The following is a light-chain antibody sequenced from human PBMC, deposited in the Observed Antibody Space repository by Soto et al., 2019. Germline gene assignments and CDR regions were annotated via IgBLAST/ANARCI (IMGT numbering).Light chain of an antibody. CDR3: PRYHRLRT. Sequence: SMLKQYQDTQSLSPAERATLSCRASQSVRSNFLAWYQQKPGQAPRLLIYGASNRATGIPDRFSGSGSGTDFTLTITRLEPEDFAMYYCPRYHRLRTFGQGTKVDI. J-gene: IGKJ1*01. CDR2: GAS. V-gene: IGKV3-20*01. CDR1: QSVRSNF.